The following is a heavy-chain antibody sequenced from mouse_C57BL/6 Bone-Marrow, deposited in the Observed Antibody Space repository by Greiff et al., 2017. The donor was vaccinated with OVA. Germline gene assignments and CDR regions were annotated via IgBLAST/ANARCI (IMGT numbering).Heavy chain of an antibody. J-gene: IGHJ3*01. D-gene: IGHD2-5*01. CDR1: GYTFTGYW. V-gene: IGHV1-9*01. Sequence: VQRVESGAELMKPGASVKLSCKATGYTFTGYWIEWVKQRPGHGLEWIGEILPGSGSTNYNEKFKGKATFTADTSSNTAYMQLSSLTTEDSAIYYCASEGAYYSNFAWFAYWGQGTLVTVSA. CDR3: ASEGAYYSNFAWFAY. CDR2: ILPGSGST.